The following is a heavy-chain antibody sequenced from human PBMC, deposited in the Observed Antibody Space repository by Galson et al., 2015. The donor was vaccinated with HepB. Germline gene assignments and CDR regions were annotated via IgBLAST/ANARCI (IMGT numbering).Heavy chain of an antibody. CDR3: ARTDYDDPWVSFDY. CDR2: IDWDDDK. V-gene: IGHV2-70*04. D-gene: IGHD4-17*01. Sequence: PALVKPTQTLTLTCTFSGFSLSTSGMRVSWLRQPPGKALEWLARIDWDDDKFYSTSLKTRLTISKDTSKNQVVLTMTNMDPVDAATYYCARTDYDDPWVSFDYWGQGTLVTVSS. CDR1: GFSLSTSGMR. J-gene: IGHJ4*02.